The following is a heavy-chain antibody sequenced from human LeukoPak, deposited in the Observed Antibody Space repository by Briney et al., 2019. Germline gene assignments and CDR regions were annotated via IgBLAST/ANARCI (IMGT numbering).Heavy chain of an antibody. J-gene: IGHJ6*03. CDR2: ISSSSSYI. Sequence: PGGSLRLSCAASGFTFSSYSMNWVRQAPGKGLEWVSSISSSSSYIYYADSVKGRFTISRDNAKNSLYLQMNSLRAEDTAVYYCARDGTQAGTYYYYYYYMDVWGKGTTVTISS. D-gene: IGHD6-13*01. V-gene: IGHV3-21*01. CDR3: ARDGTQAGTYYYYYYYMDV. CDR1: GFTFSSYS.